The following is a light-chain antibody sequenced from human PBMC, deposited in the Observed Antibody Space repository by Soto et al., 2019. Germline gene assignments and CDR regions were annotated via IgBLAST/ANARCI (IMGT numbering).Light chain of an antibody. CDR1: SSDVGGYNY. CDR2: DVN. J-gene: IGLJ1*01. CDR3: SSYTTSNTRQIV. V-gene: IGLV2-14*03. Sequence: QSALTQPASVSGSPGQSITISCTGTSSDVGGYNYVSWYQHHPGKAPKLMIYDVNFRPAGVSNRFSGSKSGNTASLTISGLQPEDEADYYCSSYTTSNTRQIVLGTGTKLTVL.